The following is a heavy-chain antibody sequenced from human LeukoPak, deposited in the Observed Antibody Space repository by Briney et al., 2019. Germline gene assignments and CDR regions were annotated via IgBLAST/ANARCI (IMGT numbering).Heavy chain of an antibody. Sequence: GGSLRLSCTASEFTFSSYAMNWVRQAPGRGLEWVAVTSYDGNTIFYADSVKGRFTISRDNSKNTLYLQMNSLRAEDMAVYYCAKASYNGWGYFDSWGQGTLVTVSS. CDR3: AKASYNGWGYFDS. CDR2: TSYDGNTI. CDR1: EFTFSSYA. V-gene: IGHV3-30*04. D-gene: IGHD6-19*01. J-gene: IGHJ4*02.